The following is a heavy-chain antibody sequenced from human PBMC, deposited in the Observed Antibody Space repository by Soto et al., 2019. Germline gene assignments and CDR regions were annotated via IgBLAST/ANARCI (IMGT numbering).Heavy chain of an antibody. J-gene: IGHJ5*02. CDR2: IIPIFGTA. D-gene: IGHD6-19*01. CDR3: ARAHPSLAYSSGWPKWFDP. CDR1: GGTLSSYA. V-gene: IGHV1-69*13. Sequence: ASVKVSCKASGGTLSSYAISWVRQAPGQGLEWMGGIIPIFGTANYAQKFQGRVTITADESTSTAYMELSSLRSEDTAVYYCARAHPSLAYSSGWPKWFDPWGQGTLVTVSS.